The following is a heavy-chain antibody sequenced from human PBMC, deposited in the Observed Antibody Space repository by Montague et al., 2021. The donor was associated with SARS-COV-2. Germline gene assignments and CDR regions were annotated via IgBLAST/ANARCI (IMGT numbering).Heavy chain of an antibody. J-gene: IGHJ6*03. V-gene: IGHV4-34*01. CDR3: ARFLRLVVPAATGHWAKNNYYDYMYV. Sequence: KKNSGSTNYKPSLKSRVTISVDPSKNQFSLKLSSVTAADTAVYYCARFLRLVVPAATGHWAKNNYYDYMYVWGKGTRVTVSS. D-gene: IGHD2-2*01. CDR2: KKNSGST.